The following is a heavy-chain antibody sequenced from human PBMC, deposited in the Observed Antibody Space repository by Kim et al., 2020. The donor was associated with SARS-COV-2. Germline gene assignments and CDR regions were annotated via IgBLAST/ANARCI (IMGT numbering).Heavy chain of an antibody. Sequence: GGSLRLSCAASGFTFSSYGMHWVRQAPGKGLEWVAVIWYDGSNKYYADSVKGRFTISRDNSKNTLYLQMNSLRAEDTAVYYCAKEGGLTPDKGTDFQHWGQGTLVTVSS. CDR1: GFTFSSYG. D-gene: IGHD1-1*01. CDR3: AKEGGLTPDKGTDFQH. CDR2: IWYDGSNK. V-gene: IGHV3-33*06. J-gene: IGHJ1*01.